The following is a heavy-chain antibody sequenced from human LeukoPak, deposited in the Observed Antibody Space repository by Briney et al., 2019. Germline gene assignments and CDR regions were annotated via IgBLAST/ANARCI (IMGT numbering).Heavy chain of an antibody. CDR2: TYYRTKWFF. Sequence: SQTLSLTCAISGDSVSGDRVAWNWIRQSPSRGLEWLGRTYYRTKWFFDYGSSVKSRITIDPDTSKNQFSLHLNSMTPDDSAVYYCARGFAQVLPSGFDNWGQGTLVTVSS. CDR3: ARGFAQVLPSGFDN. CDR1: GDSVSGDRVA. J-gene: IGHJ4*02. D-gene: IGHD2/OR15-2a*01. V-gene: IGHV6-1*01.